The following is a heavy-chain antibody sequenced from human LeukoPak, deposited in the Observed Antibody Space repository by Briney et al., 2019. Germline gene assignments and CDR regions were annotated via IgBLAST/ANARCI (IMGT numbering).Heavy chain of an antibody. CDR3: ARRAYCSSTDCSVAAFDI. CDR2: IYPGDSDT. Sequence: GESLKISCKGSGYSFTSYWIGRVRQMPGKGLEWMGIIYPGDSDTRYSPSFQGQVTISADKSISTAYLQWSSLKASDTAMYYCARRAYCSSTDCSVAAFDIWGQGTMVTVSS. J-gene: IGHJ3*02. V-gene: IGHV5-51*01. D-gene: IGHD2-2*01. CDR1: GYSFTSYW.